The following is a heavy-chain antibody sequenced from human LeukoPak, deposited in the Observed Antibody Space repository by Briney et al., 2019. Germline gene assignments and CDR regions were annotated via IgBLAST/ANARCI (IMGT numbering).Heavy chain of an antibody. CDR1: GYSFNSYW. CDR3: ARSLRLGDPGYIDY. Sequence: GESLKISFKGSGYSFNSYWIGWVRPMPGKGVEWMGIIYPGDSDTRYSPSFQGQVTISADKSISTAYLQWSSLKASDTAMYYCARSLRLGDPGYIDYWGQGTLVTVSS. V-gene: IGHV5-51*01. J-gene: IGHJ4*02. D-gene: IGHD3-16*01. CDR2: IYPGDSDT.